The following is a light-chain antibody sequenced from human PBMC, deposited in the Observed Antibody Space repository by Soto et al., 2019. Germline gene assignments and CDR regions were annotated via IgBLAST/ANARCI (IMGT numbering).Light chain of an antibody. V-gene: IGKV3D-15*01. CDR2: GAS. J-gene: IGKJ1*01. CDR3: QQYNNWPRT. CDR1: QSVSSN. Sequence: EIVLTQSPGTLSWSRGERATLSCRGRQSVSSNLAWYQQKPGQAPRLLIYGASTRATGIPARFSGSGSGTEFTLTISSLQSEDFAVYYCQQYNNWPRTFGQGTKVDIK.